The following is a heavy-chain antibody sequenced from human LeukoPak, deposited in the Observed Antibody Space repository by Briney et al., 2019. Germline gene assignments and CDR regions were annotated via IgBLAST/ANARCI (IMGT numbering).Heavy chain of an antibody. J-gene: IGHJ6*04. CDR3: ARVVARYYYYGMDV. CDR1: GGSISSSNW. Sequence: PSGTLSLTCAVSGGSISSSNWWSWVRQPPGKGLEWIGEIYHSGSTNYNPSLKSRVTISVDKSKNQFSLKLSSVTAADTAVYYCARVVARYYYYGMDVWGKGTTVTVSS. V-gene: IGHV4-4*02. CDR2: IYHSGST.